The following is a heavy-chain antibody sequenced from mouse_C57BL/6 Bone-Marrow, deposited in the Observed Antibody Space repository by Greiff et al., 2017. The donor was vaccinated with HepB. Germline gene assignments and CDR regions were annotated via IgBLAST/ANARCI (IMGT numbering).Heavy chain of an antibody. Sequence: VQLQQSGAELVRPGASVKLSCTASGFNIKDDYMHWVKQRPEQGLEWIGWIDPENGDTEYASKFQGKATITADTSSNTAYLQLSSLTSEDTAVYYCTTPHSDAMDYWGQGTSVTVSS. J-gene: IGHJ4*01. CDR2: IDPENGDT. V-gene: IGHV14-4*01. CDR1: GFNIKDDY. CDR3: TTPHSDAMDY.